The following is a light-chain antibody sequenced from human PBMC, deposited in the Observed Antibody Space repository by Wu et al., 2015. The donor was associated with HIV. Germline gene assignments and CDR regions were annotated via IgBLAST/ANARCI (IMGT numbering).Light chain of an antibody. CDR1: QGIGSY. Sequence: AIQITQSPSPLSASTGDRVTITCRASQGIGSYLAWYQQKAGKAPKLLIYGASTLQTGVPSRFSGSGSGTDFTLTINCLQSEDFATYYCQQYYNYLPLTFGGGTKVEIK. CDR3: QQYYNYLPLT. CDR2: GAS. J-gene: IGKJ4*01. V-gene: IGKV1-8*01.